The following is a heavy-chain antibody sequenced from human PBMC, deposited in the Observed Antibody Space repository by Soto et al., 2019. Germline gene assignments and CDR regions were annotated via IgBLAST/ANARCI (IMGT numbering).Heavy chain of an antibody. Sequence: SETLSLTCTVSGGSISSYYCSWIRQPPGKGLEWIGYIYYSGSTNYNPSLKSRVTISVDTSKNQFSLKLSSVTAADTAVYYCASSNIAAAGFYYYGMDVWGRGTTVTVSS. CDR3: ASSNIAAAGFYYYGMDV. V-gene: IGHV4-59*01. J-gene: IGHJ6*02. D-gene: IGHD6-13*01. CDR1: GGSISSYY. CDR2: IYYSGST.